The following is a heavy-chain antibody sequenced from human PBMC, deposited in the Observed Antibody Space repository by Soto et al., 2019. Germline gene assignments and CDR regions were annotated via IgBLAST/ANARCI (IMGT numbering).Heavy chain of an antibody. D-gene: IGHD1-26*01. CDR2: ISGGGDKT. CDR1: GFAFSSDA. V-gene: IGHV3-23*01. Sequence: EVQVLESGGGLVQPGGSLRLSCAASGFAFSSDAMNWVRQAPGKGLEWVSAISGGGDKTYYADSVKGRFTISRDNSKNTVYLQMNSLRPEDTAVYHCAKLCFMAGSTRGGFDAWGQGTKVTVSS. J-gene: IGHJ3*01. CDR3: AKLCFMAGSTRGGFDA.